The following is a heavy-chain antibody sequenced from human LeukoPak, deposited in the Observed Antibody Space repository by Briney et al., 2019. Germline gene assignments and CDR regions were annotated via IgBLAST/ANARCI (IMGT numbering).Heavy chain of an antibody. CDR1: GFTFSHYA. V-gene: IGHV3-23*01. CDR2: ITDSGGDT. D-gene: IGHD3-22*01. Sequence: GGSLRLSCAASGFTFSHYAMSWVRQAPGKGLEWISAITDSGGDTYYADSVKGRFTISRDNAKNTLYLQMNSLRAEDTAVYYCARAPKYYYDSSGYYYVDAFDIWGQGTMVTVSS. CDR3: ARAPKYYYDSSGYYYVDAFDI. J-gene: IGHJ3*02.